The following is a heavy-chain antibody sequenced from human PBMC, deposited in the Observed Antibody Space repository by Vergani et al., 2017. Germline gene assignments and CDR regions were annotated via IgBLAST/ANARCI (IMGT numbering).Heavy chain of an antibody. CDR2: IISSFGTA. D-gene: IGHD4-17*01. V-gene: IGHV1-69*13. CDR3: ASIHGDYAPPGDGRID. Sequence: QVQLVQSGAEVKKPGSSVKVSCKASGGTFSSYAISWVRQAPGQGLEWMGRIISSFGTANYAQQFQGRVTITPDESKSTVYMELSSLRYDVTAVYYCASIHGDYAPPGDGRIDWGQGTLVTVSS. CDR1: GGTFSSYA. J-gene: IGHJ4*02.